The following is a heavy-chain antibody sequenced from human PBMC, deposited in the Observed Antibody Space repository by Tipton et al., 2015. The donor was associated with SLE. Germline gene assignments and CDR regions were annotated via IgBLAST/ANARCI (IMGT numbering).Heavy chain of an antibody. CDR2: ISGSGGST. D-gene: IGHD6-19*01. V-gene: IGHV3-NL1*01. J-gene: IGHJ4*02. CDR3: AKDVIAVAGTGFDY. CDR1: GFTSSSYG. Sequence: SLRLSCAASGFTSSSYGMHWVRQAPGKGLEWVSAISGSGGSTYYADSVKGRSTISRDNSKNTLYLQMNSLRAEDTAVYYCAKDVIAVAGTGFDYWGQGTLVTVSS.